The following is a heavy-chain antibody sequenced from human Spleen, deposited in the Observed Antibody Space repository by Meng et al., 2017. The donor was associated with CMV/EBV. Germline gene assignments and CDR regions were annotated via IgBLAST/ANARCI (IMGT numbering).Heavy chain of an antibody. CDR2: ISSLVNNE. V-gene: IGHV3-30*19. Sequence: GGSLRLSCGASGFSFSSYGMNWVRQAPGKGLEWVAVISSLVNNEYYSDSVKGRFTISIYNSKNTLYLQMNSLTTNDTAVYYYASQSVLGIWVYDYWGRGTLVTVSS. CDR3: ASQSVLGIWVYDY. J-gene: IGHJ4*02. D-gene: IGHD2/OR15-2a*01. CDR1: GFSFSSYG.